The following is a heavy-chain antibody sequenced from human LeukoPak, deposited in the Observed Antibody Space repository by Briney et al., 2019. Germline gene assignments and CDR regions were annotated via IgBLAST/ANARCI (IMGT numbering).Heavy chain of an antibody. D-gene: IGHD7-27*01. J-gene: IGHJ4*02. CDR2: ISSGGST. CDR3: ARANWGHPMYYFDY. CDR1: GFTVSSNY. V-gene: IGHV3-66*01. Sequence: GGSLRLSCAASGFTVSSNYMSWVRQAPGKGLEWVSIISSGGSTYYEDSVKGRFTISRDNSKNTLYLQMNSLRAEDTAVYYCARANWGHPMYYFDYWGQG.